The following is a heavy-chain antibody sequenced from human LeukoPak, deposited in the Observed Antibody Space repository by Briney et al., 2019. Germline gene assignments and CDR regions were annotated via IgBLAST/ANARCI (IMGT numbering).Heavy chain of an antibody. V-gene: IGHV3-48*04. CDR3: AREPIGPGPELGY. CDR2: ISSSSSTI. Sequence: GGSLRLSCAASGFTFSSYSMNWVRQAPGKGLEWVSYISSSSSTIYYTDSVKGRFTIFRDNAKNSLYLQMNSLRAEDTAVYYCAREPIGPGPELGYWGQGTLVTVSS. D-gene: IGHD1-14*01. CDR1: GFTFSSYS. J-gene: IGHJ4*02.